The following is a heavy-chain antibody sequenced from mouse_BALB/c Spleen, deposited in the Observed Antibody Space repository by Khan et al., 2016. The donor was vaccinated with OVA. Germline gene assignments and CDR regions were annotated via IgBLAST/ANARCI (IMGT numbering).Heavy chain of an antibody. V-gene: IGHV1S136*01. CDR1: GYTFTNYV. CDR2: INPDNAGT. D-gene: IGHD4-1*01. Sequence: VQLQQSGPELVEPGASVKMSCKASGYTFTNYVIHWVKQKPGQGLEWIGYINPDNAGTRYNEKFKGKATLTSDISSTSAYMELLSLPSEDSAVYYCAREASSWDFSFPYWGQGTLSLSLQ. J-gene: IGHJ3*01. CDR3: AREASSWDFSFPY.